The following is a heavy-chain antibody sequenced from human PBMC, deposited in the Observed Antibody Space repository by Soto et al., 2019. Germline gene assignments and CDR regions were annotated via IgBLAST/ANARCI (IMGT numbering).Heavy chain of an antibody. J-gene: IGHJ4*02. D-gene: IGHD6-19*01. CDR3: AKQRGIAVAGFGSPYFDY. V-gene: IGHV3-23*01. CDR2: ISGSGGST. Sequence: EVQLLESGGGLVQPGGSLRLSCAASGFTFSSYAMSWVRPAPGKGLEWVSAISGSGGSTYYADSVKGRFTISRDNFKNTLYLQMNSLRAEDTAVYYCAKQRGIAVAGFGSPYFDYWGQGTLVTVSS. CDR1: GFTFSSYA.